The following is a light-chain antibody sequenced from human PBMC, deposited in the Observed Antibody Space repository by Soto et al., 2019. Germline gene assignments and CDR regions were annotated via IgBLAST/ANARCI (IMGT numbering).Light chain of an antibody. CDR3: QQYRGYSTWT. CDR1: QSVSRL. V-gene: IGKV1-5*01. CDR2: DAS. J-gene: IGKJ1*01. Sequence: DIQMTQSPSTLSAFVGDRVTITCRASQSVSRLLAWYQQKPGKAPKVLIWDASTLQRGVPSRFSGSGSGTEFTLTISSLQPEDFATYYCQQYRGYSTWTFGQGTKVDIK.